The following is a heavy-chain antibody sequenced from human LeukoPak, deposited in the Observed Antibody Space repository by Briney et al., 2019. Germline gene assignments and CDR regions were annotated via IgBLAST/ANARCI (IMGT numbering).Heavy chain of an antibody. D-gene: IGHD1-26*01. Sequence: SETLSLTCAVYGGSFSGYYWSWIRQPPGKGLEWIGEINHSGSTNYNPSLKSRVTISVDTSKNQFSLKLSAVTAADTAAYYCARVGSGSYLNYYYYMDVWGKGTTVTVSS. CDR1: GGSFSGYY. V-gene: IGHV4-34*01. J-gene: IGHJ6*03. CDR3: ARVGSGSYLNYYYYMDV. CDR2: INHSGST.